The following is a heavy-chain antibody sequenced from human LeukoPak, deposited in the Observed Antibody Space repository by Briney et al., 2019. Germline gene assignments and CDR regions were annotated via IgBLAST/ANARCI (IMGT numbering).Heavy chain of an antibody. D-gene: IGHD6-13*01. J-gene: IGHJ4*02. CDR1: GFTFSSYA. CDR3: AKDQFSSSWNGGDY. Sequence: GGSLRLSCAASGFTFSSYAMSWVRQAPGKGLEWVSAISGSGGSTYYADSVKGRFTISRDNSKNTLYLQMNSLRAEDTAVYYCAKDQFSSSWNGGDYWGQRTLVTVSS. V-gene: IGHV3-23*01. CDR2: ISGSGGST.